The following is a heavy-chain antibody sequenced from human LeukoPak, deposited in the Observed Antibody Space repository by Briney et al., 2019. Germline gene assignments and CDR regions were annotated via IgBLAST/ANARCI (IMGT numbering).Heavy chain of an antibody. Sequence: SETLSLTCAVYGGSFIGYYWSWIRQPPGKGLEWIGEINHSGSTNYNPSLKSRVTISVDTSKNQFSLKLSSVTAADTAVYYCARGLVAARNYFDYWGQGTLVTVSS. V-gene: IGHV4-34*01. D-gene: IGHD6-6*01. CDR1: GGSFIGYY. CDR2: INHSGST. CDR3: ARGLVAARNYFDY. J-gene: IGHJ4*02.